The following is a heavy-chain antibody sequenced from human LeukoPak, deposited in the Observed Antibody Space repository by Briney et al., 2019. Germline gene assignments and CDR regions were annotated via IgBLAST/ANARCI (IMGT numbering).Heavy chain of an antibody. CDR2: ISAYNGNT. J-gene: IGHJ4*02. V-gene: IGHV1-18*01. Sequence: ASVKVSCKASGYTFTSYGISWVRQAPGQGLEWMGWISAYNGNTNYAQKLQGRVTMTTDTSTSTAYMELRSLRSDDTTVYYCARDQQFGYYYDNSGPTFVDYWGQGTLVTVSS. CDR3: ARDQQFGYYYDNSGPTFVDY. CDR1: GYTFTSYG. D-gene: IGHD3-22*01.